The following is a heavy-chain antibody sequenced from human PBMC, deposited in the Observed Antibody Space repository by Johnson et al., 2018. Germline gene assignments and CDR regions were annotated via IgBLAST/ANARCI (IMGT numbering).Heavy chain of an antibody. D-gene: IGHD4-23*01. CDR3: TKDDYGGKDDAFDI. J-gene: IGHJ3*02. V-gene: IGHV3-49*04. CDR1: GFTFSSYW. Sequence: EVQLGEAGGGLVQPGGSLRLSCVASGFTFSSYWMHWVRQDPGKGLEWVGFIRPKVYGGTTEYAASVEARFIIPRYDSKNIAYLQMNSLKTEDTALYYCTKDDYGGKDDAFDIWGQGTMVTVSS. CDR2: IRPKVYGGTT.